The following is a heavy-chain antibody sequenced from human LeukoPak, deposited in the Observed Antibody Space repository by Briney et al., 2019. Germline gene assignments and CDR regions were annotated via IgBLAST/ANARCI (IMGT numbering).Heavy chain of an antibody. CDR3: ARELYPYYYYYYYMDV. J-gene: IGHJ6*03. CDR1: GYTFTSYG. V-gene: IGHV1-18*01. CDR2: ISAYNGNT. Sequence: GASVKVSCKASGYTFTSYGISWVRQAPGQGLEWMGWISAYNGNTNYAQKLQGRVTMTTDTSTSTAYMELRSLRSNDTAVYYCARELYPYYYYYYYMDVWGKGTTVTVSS.